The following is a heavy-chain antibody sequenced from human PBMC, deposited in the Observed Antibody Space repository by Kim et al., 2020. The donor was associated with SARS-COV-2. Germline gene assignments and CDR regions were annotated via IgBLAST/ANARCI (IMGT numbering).Heavy chain of an antibody. CDR2: ISSSSSYT. D-gene: IGHD3-10*01. J-gene: IGHJ4*02. Sequence: GGSLRLSCAASGFTFSDYYMSWIRQAPGKGLEWVSYISSSSSYTNYADSVKGRFTISRDNAKNSLYLQMNSLRAEDTAVYYCARVYYYGSGSYYNDYWGQGTLVTVSS. V-gene: IGHV3-11*06. CDR3: ARVYYYGSGSYYNDY. CDR1: GFTFSDYY.